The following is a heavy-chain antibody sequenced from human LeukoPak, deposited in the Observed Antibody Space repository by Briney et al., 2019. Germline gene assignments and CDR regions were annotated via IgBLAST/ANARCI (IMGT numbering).Heavy chain of an antibody. CDR3: ARGEERYYDILTGYPNDAFDI. D-gene: IGHD3-9*01. Sequence: SETLSLTCTVSGGSISSSSYYWGWIRQPPGKGLEWIGSIYYSGSTYYNPSLKSRVTISVDTSKNQFSLKLSSVTAADTAVYYCARGEERYYDILTGYPNDAFDIWGQGTMVPSLQ. CDR1: GGSISSSSYY. J-gene: IGHJ3*02. V-gene: IGHV4-39*07. CDR2: IYYSGST.